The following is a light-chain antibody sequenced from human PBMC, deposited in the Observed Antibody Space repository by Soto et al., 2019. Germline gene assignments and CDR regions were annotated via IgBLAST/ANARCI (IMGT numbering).Light chain of an antibody. CDR1: QSISSW. Sequence: ASVGDRVTITCRASQSISSWLAWYQQKPGKAPKLLTYKASSLESGVPSRFSGSGSGTEFTLTISSLQPDDFATYYCQPYNIYPLIFGGGTKVDIK. J-gene: IGKJ4*01. CDR3: QPYNIYPLI. V-gene: IGKV1-5*03. CDR2: KAS.